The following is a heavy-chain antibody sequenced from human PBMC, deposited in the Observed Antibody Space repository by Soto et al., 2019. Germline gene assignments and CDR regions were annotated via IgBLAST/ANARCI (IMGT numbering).Heavy chain of an antibody. Sequence: EAQLLESGGGLVQPGGSLRLSCVGSGFTFSSYDMTWVRQAPGKGLEWVSSFSFYGRRDNTYYEDHVKGRFTISRDNSRNTVYLQMDNLGVEDTAVYYCAKSLYKDNGCPNDLWGQGTLVTVSS. CDR3: AKSLYKDNGCPNDL. CDR2: FSFYGRRDNT. J-gene: IGHJ5*02. CDR1: GFTFSSYD. D-gene: IGHD1-1*01. V-gene: IGHV3-23*01.